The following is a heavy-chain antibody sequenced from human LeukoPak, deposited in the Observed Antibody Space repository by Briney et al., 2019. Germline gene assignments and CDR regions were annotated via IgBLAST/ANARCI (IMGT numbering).Heavy chain of an antibody. Sequence: SETLSLTCTVSGGSISSSSYYWGWIRQPPGKGLERFGSIYYSGSTYYNPSLKSRVTISVDTSKNQFSLKLSSVTAADTAVYYCASFPRESATIIDYWGQGTLVTVSS. V-gene: IGHV4-39*07. J-gene: IGHJ4*02. D-gene: IGHD5-12*01. CDR2: IYYSGST. CDR1: GGSISSSSYY. CDR3: ASFPRESATIIDY.